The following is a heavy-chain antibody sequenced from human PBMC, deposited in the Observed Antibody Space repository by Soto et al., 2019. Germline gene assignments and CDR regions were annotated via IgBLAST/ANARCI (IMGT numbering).Heavy chain of an antibody. V-gene: IGHV3-21*01. J-gene: IGHJ4*02. CDR2: ISSSGTYI. D-gene: IGHD6-13*01. Sequence: EVRLVESGGGLVKPGGSLRLSCAASGFTFSTYNMNWVRQAPGKGLEWVSSISSSGTYIYYADSVKGRFTISRDNAKNSLYLQMNSLRAEDTAVYYCATERWQQGIDYWGQGALATVSS. CDR1: GFTFSTYN. CDR3: ATERWQQGIDY.